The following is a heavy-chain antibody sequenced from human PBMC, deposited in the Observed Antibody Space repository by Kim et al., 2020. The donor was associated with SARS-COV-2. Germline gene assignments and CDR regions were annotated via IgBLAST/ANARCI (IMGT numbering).Heavy chain of an antibody. CDR3: AALRGGVNWNFHY. Sequence: ASVKVSCKSSGYTFTSYAFHWVRQAPGQSLEWMGRINAGNGNTHYSYKFQGRVTINRDTSATTVYMELSGLRSEDTALYYCAALRGGVNWNFHYWGQGTLVTVSS. J-gene: IGHJ4*02. CDR1: GYTFTSYA. V-gene: IGHV1-3*01. CDR2: INAGNGNT. D-gene: IGHD1-7*01.